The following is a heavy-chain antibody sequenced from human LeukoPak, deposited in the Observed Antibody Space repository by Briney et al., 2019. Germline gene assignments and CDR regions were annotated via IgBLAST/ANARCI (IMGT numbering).Heavy chain of an antibody. CDR2: ISSSSSYI. CDR1: GLTFNSYT. D-gene: IGHD3-22*01. CDR3: ARLPEYYYDSSGYIFEN. V-gene: IGHV3-21*01. Sequence: GGSLRLSCAASGLTFNSYTMNWVRQAPGKGLEWVSSISSSSSYIYYGASVKGRFTISRDNAKNSLYLQMNSLRAEDTAVYYCARLPEYYYDSSGYIFENWGQGTLVTVSS. J-gene: IGHJ4*02.